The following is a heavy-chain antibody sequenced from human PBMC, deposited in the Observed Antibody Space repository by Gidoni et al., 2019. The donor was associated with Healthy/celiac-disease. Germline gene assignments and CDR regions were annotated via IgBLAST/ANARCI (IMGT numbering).Heavy chain of an antibody. J-gene: IGHJ4*02. D-gene: IGHD3-10*01. Sequence: EVQLVESGGGLVQPGGSLRLSCAASGVTFSSYWMSWVRQAPGKGLEGVANIKQDGSEKYYVDSVKGRFTISRDNAKNSLYLQMNSLRAEDTAVYYCARDYYGSGSYYPDYWGQGTLVTVSS. CDR3: ARDYYGSGSYYPDY. CDR2: IKQDGSEK. V-gene: IGHV3-7*01. CDR1: GVTFSSYW.